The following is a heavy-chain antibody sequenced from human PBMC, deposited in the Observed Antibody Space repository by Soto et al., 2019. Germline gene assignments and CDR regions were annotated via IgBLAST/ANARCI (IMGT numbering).Heavy chain of an antibody. Sequence: GGSLRLSCAASGFTFRTYWLSWVRQVPGKGLEWVANINLDGSEKNYVDSVKGRFTISRDNARNSLYLQMSSLRAEDTALYYCARDESTSWYSYDYHGMDVWGQGTTVTVSS. CDR2: INLDGSEK. CDR1: GFTFRTYW. J-gene: IGHJ6*02. CDR3: ARDESTSWYSYDYHGMDV. V-gene: IGHV3-7*05. D-gene: IGHD5-18*01.